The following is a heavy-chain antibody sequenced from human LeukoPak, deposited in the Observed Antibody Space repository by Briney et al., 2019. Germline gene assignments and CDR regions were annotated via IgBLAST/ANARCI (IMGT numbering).Heavy chain of an antibody. D-gene: IGHD4-17*01. J-gene: IGHJ6*03. Sequence: ASVKVSCKASGYTFTGYYMHWVRQAPGQGLEWMRWINPNSGGTNYAQKFQGRVTMTRDTSISTAYMELSRLRSDDTAVYYCAREGLPTTWGYYYYMDVWGKGTTVTVSS. CDR2: INPNSGGT. CDR1: GYTFTGYY. V-gene: IGHV1-2*02. CDR3: AREGLPTTWGYYYYMDV.